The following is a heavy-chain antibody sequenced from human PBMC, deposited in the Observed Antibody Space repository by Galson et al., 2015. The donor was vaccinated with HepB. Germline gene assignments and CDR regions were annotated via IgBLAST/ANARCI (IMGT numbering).Heavy chain of an antibody. CDR2: IYYSGST. CDR3: ARARADPGIAAAGTMDY. V-gene: IGHV4-31*03. J-gene: IGHJ4*02. CDR1: GGSISSGGYY. D-gene: IGHD6-13*01. Sequence: TLSLTCTVSGGSISSGGYYWSWIRQHPGKGLEWIGYIYYSGSTYYNPSLKSRVTISVDTSKNQFSLKLSSVTAADTAVYYCARARADPGIAAAGTMDYWGQGTLVTVSS.